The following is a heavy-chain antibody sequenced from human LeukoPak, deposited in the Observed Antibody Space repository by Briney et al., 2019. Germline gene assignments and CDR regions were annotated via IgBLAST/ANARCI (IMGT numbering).Heavy chain of an antibody. CDR2: IIPIFGTA. Sequence: GASVKVSCKASGGTFSSYAISWVRQAPGQGLEWMGGIIPIFGTANYAQKFQGRVTITADKSTSTAYMELSSLRSEDTAVYYCARDRSDYYDSSGYYYSGDWGQGTLVTVSS. CDR1: GGTFSSYA. D-gene: IGHD3-22*01. CDR3: ARDRSDYYDSSGYYYSGD. V-gene: IGHV1-69*06. J-gene: IGHJ4*02.